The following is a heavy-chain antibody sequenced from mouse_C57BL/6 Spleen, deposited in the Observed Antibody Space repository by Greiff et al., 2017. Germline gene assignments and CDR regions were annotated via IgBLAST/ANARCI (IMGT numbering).Heavy chain of an antibody. CDR3: TTFDYDGDC. Sequence: VQLKQSGAELVRPGASVKLSCTASGFNIKDDYMHWVKQRPEQGLEWIGWIDPENGDTEYASKFQGKATITADTSSNTAYLQLSSLTSEDTAVYYCTTFDYDGDCWGQGTTLTVSS. CDR2: IDPENGDT. CDR1: GFNIKDDY. J-gene: IGHJ2*01. D-gene: IGHD2-4*01. V-gene: IGHV14-4*01.